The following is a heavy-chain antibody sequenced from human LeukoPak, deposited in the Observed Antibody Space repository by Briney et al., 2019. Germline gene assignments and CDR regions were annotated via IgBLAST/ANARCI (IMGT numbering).Heavy chain of an antibody. D-gene: IGHD3-10*01. CDR2: IYYSGST. CDR3: ARRPSITMVRGVIINWFDP. Sequence: KPSETLSLTCTVSGGSISSYYWSWIRQPPGKGLEWIGYIYYSGSTYYNPSLKSRVTISVDTSKNQFSLKLSSVTAADTAVYYCARRPSITMVRGVIINWFDPWGQGTLVTVSS. V-gene: IGHV4-59*08. J-gene: IGHJ5*02. CDR1: GGSISSYY.